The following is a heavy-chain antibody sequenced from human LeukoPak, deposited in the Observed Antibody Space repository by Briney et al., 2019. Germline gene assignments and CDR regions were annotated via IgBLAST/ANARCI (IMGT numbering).Heavy chain of an antibody. Sequence: SETLSLTCTVSGGSISRDGSFWGWIRQPPGKGLEWIGNIYYSGKTYYNPSLKSRVTISVDTSKKHFSLNLTSVTAADTAVYYCARQGNGSSPSGFDPWGQGTLVTVSS. CDR3: ARQGNGSSPSGFDP. V-gene: IGHV4-39*01. J-gene: IGHJ5*02. D-gene: IGHD6-6*01. CDR2: IYYSGKT. CDR1: GGSISRDGSF.